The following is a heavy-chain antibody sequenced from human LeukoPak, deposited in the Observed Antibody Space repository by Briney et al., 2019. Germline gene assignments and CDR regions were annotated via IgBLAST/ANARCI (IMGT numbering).Heavy chain of an antibody. CDR2: IYPGDSDT. J-gene: IGHJ5*02. V-gene: IGHV5-51*01. Sequence: GGSLRLSCVASGFIFSDYYMTWIRQAPGKGLEWMGIIYPGDSDTRYSPSFQGQVTISANKSISTAYLQWSSLKASDTAMYYCARRSSGSYRGRGSWFDPWGQGTLVTVSS. D-gene: IGHD1-26*01. CDR1: GFIFSDYY. CDR3: ARRSSGSYRGRGSWFDP.